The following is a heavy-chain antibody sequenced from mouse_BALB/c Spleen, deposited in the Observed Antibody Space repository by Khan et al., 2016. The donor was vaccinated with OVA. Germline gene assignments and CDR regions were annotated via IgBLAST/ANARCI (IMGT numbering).Heavy chain of an antibody. CDR1: GFTFSTYG. D-gene: IGHD1-1*01. CDR2: VSTGGGYT. V-gene: IGHV5-6*01. J-gene: IGHJ3*01. Sequence: EVQLVETGGDLVKPGGSLKLSCAASGFTFSTYGMSWVRQTPDKRLAWVATVSTGGGYTYYPDSVKGRFTISRDNAKNTLYLQMSSLKSEDTAMFYCARRAYYYDSEGFAYWGQGTLVTVSA. CDR3: ARRAYYYDSEGFAY.